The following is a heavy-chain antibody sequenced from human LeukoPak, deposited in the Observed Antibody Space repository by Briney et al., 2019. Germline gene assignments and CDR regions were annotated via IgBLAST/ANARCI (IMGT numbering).Heavy chain of an antibody. CDR3: AGQQLYYFDY. CDR1: GGSISSGGYY. V-gene: IGHV4-31*03. J-gene: IGHJ4*02. Sequence: PSETLSLTCTVSGGSISSGGYYWSWIRQHPGKGLEWIGYIYYSGSTYYNPSPKSRVTISVDTSKNQFSLKLSSVTAADTAVYYCAGQQLYYFDYWGQGTLVTVSS. D-gene: IGHD6-13*01. CDR2: IYYSGST.